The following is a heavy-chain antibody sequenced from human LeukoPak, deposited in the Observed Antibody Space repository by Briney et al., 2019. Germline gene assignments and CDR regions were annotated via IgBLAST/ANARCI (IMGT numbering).Heavy chain of an antibody. CDR3: ARAPPWFDP. CDR1: GGSISSGGY. V-gene: IGHV4-31*03. J-gene: IGHJ5*02. Sequence: PSQTLSLTCTVSGGSISSGGYWNWSRQHPGRGLEWIGYIYYDGSTNYNPSLKIRVTISLDTSQNQFSLKLSSVTAADTAVYYCARAPPWFDPWGQGTLVTVSS. CDR2: IYYDGST.